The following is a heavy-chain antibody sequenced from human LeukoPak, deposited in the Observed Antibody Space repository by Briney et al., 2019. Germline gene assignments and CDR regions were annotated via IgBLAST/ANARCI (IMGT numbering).Heavy chain of an antibody. CDR2: ISNNSSYK. V-gene: IGHV3-21*01. Sequence: PGGSLRLFCAACGFTLRSYSMKWVRQAPGKGVEGVSSISNNSSYKYYADSVKRRFTISRDNAKTPLYLQMNSLRAEDTAVYYCARGPHVGSSGYYPYFDYWGQGTLVTVSS. J-gene: IGHJ4*02. CDR3: ARGPHVGSSGYYPYFDY. D-gene: IGHD3-22*01. CDR1: GFTLRSYS.